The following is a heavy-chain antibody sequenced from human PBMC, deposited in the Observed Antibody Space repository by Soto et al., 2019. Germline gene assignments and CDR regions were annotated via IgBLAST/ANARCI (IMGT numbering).Heavy chain of an antibody. CDR2: IWYDGSNK. CDR1: GFTFSSYG. J-gene: IGHJ4*02. Sequence: GGSLRLSCAASGFTFSSYGMHWVHQAPGKGLEWVAVIWYDGSNKYYADSVKGRFTISRDNSKNTLYLQMNSLRAEDTAVYYCARDQPYCGGDCYFDYWGQGTLVTVSS. CDR3: ARDQPYCGGDCYFDY. D-gene: IGHD2-21*02. V-gene: IGHV3-33*01.